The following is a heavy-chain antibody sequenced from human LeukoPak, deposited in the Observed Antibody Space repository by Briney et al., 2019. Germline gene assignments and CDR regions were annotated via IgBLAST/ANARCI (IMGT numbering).Heavy chain of an antibody. CDR3: ARASYTYYDFWSGNAEWFDP. D-gene: IGHD3-3*01. V-gene: IGHV1-2*06. J-gene: IGHJ5*02. CDR1: GYTFTGYY. Sequence: GASVKVSCKASGYTFTGYYMHWVRQAPGQGLEWMGRINPNSGGTNYARKFQGRVTMTRDTSISTAYMELRSLRSDDTAVYYCARASYTYYDFWSGNAEWFDPWGQGTLVTVSS. CDR2: INPNSGGT.